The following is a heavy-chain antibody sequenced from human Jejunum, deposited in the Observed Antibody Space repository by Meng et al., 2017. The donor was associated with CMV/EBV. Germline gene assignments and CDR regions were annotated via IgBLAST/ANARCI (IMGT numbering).Heavy chain of an antibody. Sequence: EVQLVEAGGELVKPGGSLRRSGQPSGFTFTNAWMTWVRQAPGKGLEYIGRIKRKTDGETTDYAAPVKGRFTISRDDSKNTLYLQMNSLKVEDTAIYYCTADESVGAPKWGYWGQGTLVTVSS. V-gene: IGHV3-15*01. CDR3: TADESVGAPKWGY. CDR1: GFTFTNAW. D-gene: IGHD1-26*01. J-gene: IGHJ4*02. CDR2: IKRKTDGETT.